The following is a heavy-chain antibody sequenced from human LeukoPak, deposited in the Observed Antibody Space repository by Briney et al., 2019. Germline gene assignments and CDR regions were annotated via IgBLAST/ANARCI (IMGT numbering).Heavy chain of an antibody. Sequence: PGGSLRLSCAASGFRFSSYWMSWVRQAPGKGLEWVANIKEDGSEKYYGDSVKGRFTISRDNAKNSLYLEMNSLRADDTAVYYCARALYSSSEDICYMDVWGKGTTVTVSS. D-gene: IGHD6-19*01. CDR1: GFRFSSYW. CDR3: ARALYSSSEDICYMDV. J-gene: IGHJ6*03. CDR2: IKEDGSEK. V-gene: IGHV3-7*01.